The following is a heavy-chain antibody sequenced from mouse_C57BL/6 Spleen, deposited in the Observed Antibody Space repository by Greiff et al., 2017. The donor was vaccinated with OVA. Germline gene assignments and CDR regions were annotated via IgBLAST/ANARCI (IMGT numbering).Heavy chain of an antibody. Sequence: QVQLKQPGAELVRPGTSVKLSCKASGYTFTSYWMHWVKQRPGQGLEWIGVIDPSDSYTNYNQKFKGKATLTVDTSSSTAYMQLSSLTSEDSAVYYCASYYGSSLAYWGQGTLVTVSA. CDR3: ASYYGSSLAY. D-gene: IGHD1-1*01. J-gene: IGHJ3*01. CDR2: IDPSDSYT. CDR1: GYTFTSYW. V-gene: IGHV1-59*01.